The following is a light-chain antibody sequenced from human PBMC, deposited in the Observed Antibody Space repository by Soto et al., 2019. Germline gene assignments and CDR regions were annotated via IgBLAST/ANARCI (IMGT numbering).Light chain of an antibody. Sequence: QPVLTQPPSVSGAPGQRVTISCTGSSSNIGAGYDVHWYQQLPGTAPKLLIYGNSNRPSGVPDRFSGSKSGTSASLAITGLRAEDEADYYCSSYTSSSTLVVFGGGTKLTVL. J-gene: IGLJ2*01. V-gene: IGLV1-40*01. CDR3: SSYTSSSTLVV. CDR2: GNS. CDR1: SSNIGAGYD.